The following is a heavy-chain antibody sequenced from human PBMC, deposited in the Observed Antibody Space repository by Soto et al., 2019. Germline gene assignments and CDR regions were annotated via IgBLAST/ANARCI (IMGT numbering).Heavy chain of an antibody. CDR1: NGSISGLY. CDR3: VRVGVGIGNHFDS. D-gene: IGHD2-21*01. CDR2: IHYSGRT. J-gene: IGHJ4*02. V-gene: IGHV4-59*11. Sequence: SETLSLTCSVSNGSISGLYWTWIRQPPGKILEWIGYIHYSGRTDYNPSLTSRATMSVDTSKNQFPLNLKSITAADTAVYYCVRVGVGIGNHFDSWGRGTLVTVSS.